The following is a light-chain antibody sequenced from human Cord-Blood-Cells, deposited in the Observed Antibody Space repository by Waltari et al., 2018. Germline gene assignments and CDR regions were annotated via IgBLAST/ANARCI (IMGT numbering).Light chain of an antibody. Sequence: QSALTQPAPVSGSPGQSSPISCPGTSSAVGGYTLASWYQQHPGKAPKLMIYEGSKRPSGVSNRFSGSKSGNTASLTISGLQAEDEADYYCCSYAGSSTLVFGGGTKLTVL. J-gene: IGLJ2*01. V-gene: IGLV2-23*01. CDR3: CSYAGSSTLV. CDR1: SSAVGGYTL. CDR2: EGS.